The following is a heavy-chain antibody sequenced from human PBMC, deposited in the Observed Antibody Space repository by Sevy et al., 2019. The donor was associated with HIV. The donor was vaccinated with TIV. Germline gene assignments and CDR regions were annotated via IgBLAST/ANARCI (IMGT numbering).Heavy chain of an antibody. D-gene: IGHD3-22*01. Sequence: GGSQRLSCAASGFTFSSYSMNWVRQAPGKGLEWVSSISSSRSYIYYADSLKGRFTISRDNAKNSLYLQMNSLRAEDTAVYYCVVYYYDSSGYSNAFDIWGQGTMVTVSS. J-gene: IGHJ3*02. CDR3: VVYYYDSSGYSNAFDI. V-gene: IGHV3-21*01. CDR2: ISSSRSYI. CDR1: GFTFSSYS.